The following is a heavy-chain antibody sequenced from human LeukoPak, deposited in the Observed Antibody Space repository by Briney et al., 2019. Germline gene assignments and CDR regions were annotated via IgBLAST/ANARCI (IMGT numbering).Heavy chain of an antibody. D-gene: IGHD4-17*01. CDR3: ARYFDYGDNNWFDP. J-gene: IGHJ5*02. V-gene: IGHV6-1*01. Sequence: SQTLSLTCAISGDSVSSNSAAWNWIRQSPSRGLEWLGRTYYRSKWYNDYAVSVKSRITINPDTSKNQFSLQLNSVTAADTAVYYCARYFDYGDNNWFDPWGQGTLVTVSS. CDR1: GDSVSSNSAA. CDR2: TYYRSKWYN.